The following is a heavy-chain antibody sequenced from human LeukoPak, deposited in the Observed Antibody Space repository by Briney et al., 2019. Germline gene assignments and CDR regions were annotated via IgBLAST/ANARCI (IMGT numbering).Heavy chain of an antibody. Sequence: GESLRLSCAASGFTFSTYAMSWVRQAPGKGLEWVSAISGSGGSTYYADSVKGRFTISRDNSKNTLYLQMNSLRAEDTAVYYCAKDDHGGSGWRDYFDYWGQGTLVTVSS. CDR2: ISGSGGST. J-gene: IGHJ4*02. CDR3: AKDDHGGSGWRDYFDY. CDR1: GFTFSTYA. D-gene: IGHD6-19*01. V-gene: IGHV3-23*01.